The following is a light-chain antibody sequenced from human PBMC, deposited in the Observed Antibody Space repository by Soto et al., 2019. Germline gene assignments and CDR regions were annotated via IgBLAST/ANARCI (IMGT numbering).Light chain of an antibody. Sequence: QSALTQPTSVSGSPGQSITISCTGTSSDVGTYNYVSWYQQHPGKSPKLMIYEVTNRPSGVSNRFSGPKSGNKASLTISGLQTEDEAHYYCSSYTSTTTLVFGGGTKLTVL. V-gene: IGLV2-14*01. CDR2: EVT. CDR3: SSYTSTTTLV. J-gene: IGLJ2*01. CDR1: SSDVGTYNY.